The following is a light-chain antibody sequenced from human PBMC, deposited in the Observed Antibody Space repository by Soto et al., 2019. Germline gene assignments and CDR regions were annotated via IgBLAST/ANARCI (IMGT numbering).Light chain of an antibody. CDR1: QTIGSN. V-gene: IGKV3-15*01. Sequence: EIVMTQSPATLSVSPWERATLSCRASQTIGSNLAWYQQKNGQPPRLLIYGASTRATGSPARFSGSGSGTEFTPTISSLQSEDFAVYYCQQYSNWPPWTFGQGTKVDIK. CDR2: GAS. CDR3: QQYSNWPPWT. J-gene: IGKJ1*01.